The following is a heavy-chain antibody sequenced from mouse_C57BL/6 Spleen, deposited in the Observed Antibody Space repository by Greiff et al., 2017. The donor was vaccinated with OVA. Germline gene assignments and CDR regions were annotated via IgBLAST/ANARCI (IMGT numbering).Heavy chain of an antibody. J-gene: IGHJ2*01. CDR3: ARATDSSGFDD. CDR1: GYSITSGYY. V-gene: IGHV3-6*01. Sequence: EVQLVESGPGLVKPSQSLSLTCSVTGYSITSGYYWNWIRQFPGNKLEWIGNISYDGSNNYNPTLKNRISITRDTSKKQFFLKLISVTTEDAATYYCARATDSSGFDDWGQGTTLTVSS. D-gene: IGHD3-2*02. CDR2: ISYDGSN.